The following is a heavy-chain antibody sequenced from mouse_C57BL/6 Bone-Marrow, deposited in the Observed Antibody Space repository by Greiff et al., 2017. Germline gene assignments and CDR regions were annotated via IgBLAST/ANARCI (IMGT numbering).Heavy chain of an antibody. CDR1: GFNIKDDY. J-gene: IGHJ1*03. CDR3: TTLRRGYWYFDV. CDR2: IDPENGDT. D-gene: IGHD2-12*01. Sequence: EVQLQQSGAELVRPGASVKLSCTASGFNIKDDYMNWVKQRPEQGLEWIGWIDPENGDTEYASKFQGKATITADTSSNTAYLQLSSLTSEDPAVLYCTTLRRGYWYFDVWGTGTTLTVSS. V-gene: IGHV14-4*01.